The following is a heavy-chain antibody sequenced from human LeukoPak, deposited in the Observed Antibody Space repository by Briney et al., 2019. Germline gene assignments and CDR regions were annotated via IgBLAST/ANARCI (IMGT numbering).Heavy chain of an antibody. CDR1: GYSFTSYW. CDR2: IDPSDSYT. Sequence: GESLKISCKGSGYSFTSYWISWVRQMPGKGLEWMGRIDPSDSYTNYSPSFQGHVTISADKSISTAYLQWSSLKASDTAMYYCARCAVYSSSTSCYHRDGMDVWGKGTTVTVSS. CDR3: ARCAVYSSSTSCYHRDGMDV. J-gene: IGHJ6*04. V-gene: IGHV5-10-1*01. D-gene: IGHD2-2*01.